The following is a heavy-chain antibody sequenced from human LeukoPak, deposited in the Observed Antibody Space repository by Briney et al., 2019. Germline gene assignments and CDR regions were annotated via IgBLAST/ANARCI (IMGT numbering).Heavy chain of an antibody. CDR3: ARGRGYDILTGYDTFDI. CDR1: GYSISSGYY. V-gene: IGHV4-38-2*02. Sequence: SETLSLTCTVSGYSISSGYYWGWIRQPPGKGLEWIGSIYHSGSTNYNPSLKSRVTISVDTSKNQFSLKLSSVTAADTALYYCARGRGYDILTGYDTFDIWGQGTMVTVSS. J-gene: IGHJ3*02. CDR2: IYHSGST. D-gene: IGHD3-9*01.